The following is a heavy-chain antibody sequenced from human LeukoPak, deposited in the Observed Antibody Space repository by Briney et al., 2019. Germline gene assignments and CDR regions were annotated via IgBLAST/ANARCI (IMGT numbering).Heavy chain of an antibody. CDR1: GFTFSSYW. D-gene: IGHD3-22*01. CDR3: AKKSSSGYSPYDY. CDR2: INSDGSST. Sequence: GGSLRLSCAASGFTFSSYWMHWVRQAPGKGLVWVSRINSDGSSTTYADSVKGRFTISRDNSKNTLYLQMNSLRAEDTAVYYCAKKSSSGYSPYDYWGQGTLVTVSS. J-gene: IGHJ4*02. V-gene: IGHV3-74*01.